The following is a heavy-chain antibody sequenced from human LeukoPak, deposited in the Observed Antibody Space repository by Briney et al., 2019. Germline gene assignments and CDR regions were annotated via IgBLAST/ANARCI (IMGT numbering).Heavy chain of an antibody. V-gene: IGHV1-8*01. Sequence: ASVKVSCKASGYTFTSYDINWVRQATGQGLEWMGWMNPNSGNTGYAQKFQGSVTMTRNTSISTAYMELSSLRSEDTAVYYCARGSRGWGSRLWFDPWGQGTLVTVSS. D-gene: IGHD3-16*01. CDR3: ARGSRGWGSRLWFDP. CDR1: GYTFTSYD. CDR2: MNPNSGNT. J-gene: IGHJ5*02.